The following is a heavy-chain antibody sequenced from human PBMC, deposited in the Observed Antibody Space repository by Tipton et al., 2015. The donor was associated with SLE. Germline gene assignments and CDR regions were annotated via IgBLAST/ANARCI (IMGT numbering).Heavy chain of an antibody. D-gene: IGHD5-18*01. V-gene: IGHV3-7*01. CDR3: AREPSGYRNDS. CDR2: IKEDGSEK. J-gene: IGHJ5*02. CDR1: GLTLSRYW. Sequence: SLRLSCVDSGLTLSRYWMNWVRQAPGKGLEWVATIKEDGSEKYYVDSVKGRFTISRDNAKNSLYLQMNSLTVEDTAVHYCAREPSGYRNDSWGQGTLVTVSS.